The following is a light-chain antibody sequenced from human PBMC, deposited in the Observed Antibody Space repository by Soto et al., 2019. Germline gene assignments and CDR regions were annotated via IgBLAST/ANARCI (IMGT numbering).Light chain of an antibody. CDR1: QSISSY. CDR3: QQSHSTPLT. CDR2: AAS. V-gene: IGKV1-39*01. J-gene: IGKJ2*01. Sequence: DIQMTQSPSSLSASVGDRVTITCRASQSISSYLNWYQQKPGKAPKLLIYAASSLHRGVPSRFSGSGSGTDFPLTISSLQPEDFATYYCQQSHSTPLTFGQGTKLDIK.